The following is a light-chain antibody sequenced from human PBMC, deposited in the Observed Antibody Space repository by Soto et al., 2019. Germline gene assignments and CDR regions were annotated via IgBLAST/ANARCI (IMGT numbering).Light chain of an antibody. J-gene: IGKJ5*01. Sequence: EIVLTQSPATLSLSPGERATLSCRASQSVSSYLASYQQKPGQAPRLLIYDASNRATGIPARFSGSGSGTDFTLTISSLEPEDFAVYYCQQRSNWLTFGQGTRLETK. V-gene: IGKV3-11*01. CDR1: QSVSSY. CDR2: DAS. CDR3: QQRSNWLT.